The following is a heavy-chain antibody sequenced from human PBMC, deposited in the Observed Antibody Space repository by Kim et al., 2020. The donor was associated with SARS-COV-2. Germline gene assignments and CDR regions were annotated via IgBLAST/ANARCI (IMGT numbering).Heavy chain of an antibody. CDR2: IWYDGSNK. CDR3: ARDRACSNYAHYYYYGMDI. J-gene: IGHJ6*02. V-gene: IGHV3-33*01. Sequence: GGSLRLSCAASGFTFSSYGRHWVRQAPGKGLEWVAVIWYDGSNKYYADSVKGRFTISRDNSKNTLYLQMNSLRAEDTAVYYCARDRACSNYAHYYYYGMDICGQGTTVTVSS. D-gene: IGHD4-4*01. CDR1: GFTFSSYG.